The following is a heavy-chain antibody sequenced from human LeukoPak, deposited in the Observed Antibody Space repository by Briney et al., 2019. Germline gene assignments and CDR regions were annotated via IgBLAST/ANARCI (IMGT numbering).Heavy chain of an antibody. V-gene: IGHV3-33*01. Sequence: PGRSLRLSCAASGFTFSSYGMHWVRQAPGKGLEWVAVIWYDGSNKYYADSVKGRFTISRDNSKNTLYLQMNGLRAEDTAVYYCARDGGYYYGSGSYYYGGGLDYWGQGTLVTVSS. CDR2: IWYDGSNK. CDR1: GFTFSSYG. J-gene: IGHJ4*02. D-gene: IGHD3-10*01. CDR3: ARDGGYYYGSGSYYYGGGLDY.